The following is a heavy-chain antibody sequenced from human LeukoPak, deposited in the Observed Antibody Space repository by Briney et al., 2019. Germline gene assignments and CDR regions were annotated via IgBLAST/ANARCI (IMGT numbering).Heavy chain of an antibody. CDR3: ARTPGYSSSWYYYYYMDV. D-gene: IGHD6-13*01. V-gene: IGHV1-18*01. CDR2: ISAYNGNT. CDR1: GYTFTSYG. J-gene: IGHJ6*03. Sequence: GASVKVSCKASGYTFTSYGISWVRQAPGQGLEWMGWISAYNGNTNYAQKLQGRVTMTTDTSTSTAYMELSRLRSDDTAVYYCARTPGYSSSWYYYYYMDVWGKGTTVTISS.